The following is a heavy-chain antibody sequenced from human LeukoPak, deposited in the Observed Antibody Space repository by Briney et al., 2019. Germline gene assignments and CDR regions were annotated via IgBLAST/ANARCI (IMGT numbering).Heavy chain of an antibody. CDR2: IKQDGSEK. D-gene: IGHD2-21*02. J-gene: IGHJ6*02. CDR3: ARDPGLSYCCGDCDYYYGMDV. Sequence: GGSLRLSCAASGFTFSSYWMSWVRQAPGKGLEWVANIKQDGSEKYYVDSVKGRFTISRDNAKNSLYLQMNSLRAEDTAVYYCARDPGLSYCCGDCDYYYGMDVWGQGTTVTVSS. CDR1: GFTFSSYW. V-gene: IGHV3-7*01.